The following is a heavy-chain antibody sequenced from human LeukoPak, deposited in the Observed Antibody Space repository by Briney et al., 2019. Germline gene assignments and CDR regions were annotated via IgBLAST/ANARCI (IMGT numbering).Heavy chain of an antibody. J-gene: IGHJ4*02. CDR2: INPNSGGT. CDR1: GYTFTGYY. CDR3: AGGGAYTTVDTAMVASFDY. V-gene: IGHV1-2*02. Sequence: ASVKVSCKASGYTFTGYYMHWVRQAPGQGLEWMGWINPNSGGTNYAQKFQGRVTMTRDTSISTAYMELSRLRSDDTAVYYCAGGGAYTTVDTAMVASFDYWGQGTLVTVSS. D-gene: IGHD5-18*01.